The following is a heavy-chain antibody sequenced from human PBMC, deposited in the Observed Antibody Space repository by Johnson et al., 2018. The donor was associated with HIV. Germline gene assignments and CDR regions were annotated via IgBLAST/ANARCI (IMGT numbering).Heavy chain of an antibody. CDR3: ATKGITVTTARAFES. V-gene: IGHV3-11*04. Sequence: QVQLVESGGGLVRPGGSLRLSCAASGFTFSDYYMTWIRQAPGKGLECVSYISSSGRTIYYADSVKGRFTISRDNAKNLVYLQMNILSAEDTAVYYCATKGITVTTARAFESWGRGTMVTVSS. CDR1: GFTFSDYY. J-gene: IGHJ3*02. D-gene: IGHD4-11*01. CDR2: ISSSGRTI.